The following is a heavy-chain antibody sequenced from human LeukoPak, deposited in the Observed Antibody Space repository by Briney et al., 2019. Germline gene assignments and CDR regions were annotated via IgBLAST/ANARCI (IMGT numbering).Heavy chain of an antibody. CDR2: IIPIFGTA. CDR3: AREYFGSYYVSNYFDY. J-gene: IGHJ4*02. D-gene: IGHD1-26*01. Sequence: SVKVSCKASGGTFSSHAISWVRQAPGQGLEWMGGIIPIFGTANYAQKFQGRVTITADESTSTAYMELNSLRSEDTAVYYCAREYFGSYYVSNYFDYWGQGTLVTVSS. V-gene: IGHV1-69*13. CDR1: GGTFSSHA.